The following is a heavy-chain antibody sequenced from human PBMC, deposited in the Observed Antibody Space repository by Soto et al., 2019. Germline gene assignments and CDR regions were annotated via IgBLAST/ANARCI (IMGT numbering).Heavy chain of an antibody. Sequence: PGGSLRLSCAASGFTFSSYGMHWVRQAPGKGLEWVAVISYDGSNKYYADSVKGRFTISRDSSKNTLYLEMNSLRPEDTAVYYCAKGEYYYGAGSPYYGMDVWGQGTTVTGSS. D-gene: IGHD3-10*01. V-gene: IGHV3-30*18. CDR3: AKGEYYYGAGSPYYGMDV. J-gene: IGHJ6*02. CDR2: ISYDGSNK. CDR1: GFTFSSYG.